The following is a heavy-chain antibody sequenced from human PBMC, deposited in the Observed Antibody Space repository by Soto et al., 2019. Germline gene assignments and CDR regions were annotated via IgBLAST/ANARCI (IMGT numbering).Heavy chain of an antibody. V-gene: IGHV3-23*01. J-gene: IGHJ4*02. CDR1: GFTFSSYA. CDR2: ISGSGGST. CDR3: AKGPMMITFGGVIVPFDY. Sequence: EVQLLESGGGLVQPGGSLRLSCAASGFTFSSYAMSWVRQAPGKGLEWVSAISGSGGSTYYADSVKGRFTISRDNSKNTLYLQMNSRRAEDTAVYYCAKGPMMITFGGVIVPFDYWGQGTLVTVSS. D-gene: IGHD3-16*02.